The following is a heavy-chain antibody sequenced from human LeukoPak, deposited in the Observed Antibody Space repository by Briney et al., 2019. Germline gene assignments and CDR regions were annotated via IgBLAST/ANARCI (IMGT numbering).Heavy chain of an antibody. J-gene: IGHJ6*03. Sequence: GGSLRLSCAASGFTFSSYAMSWVRQAPGKGLEWVSAISGSGGSTYYADSVKGRFTISRDNSKNTLYLQMNSLRAEDTAVYYCARSMTYYDYWSGPYYYYMDVWGKGTTVTVSS. CDR1: GFTFSSYA. CDR2: ISGSGGST. V-gene: IGHV3-23*01. CDR3: ARSMTYYDYWSGPYYYYMDV. D-gene: IGHD3-3*01.